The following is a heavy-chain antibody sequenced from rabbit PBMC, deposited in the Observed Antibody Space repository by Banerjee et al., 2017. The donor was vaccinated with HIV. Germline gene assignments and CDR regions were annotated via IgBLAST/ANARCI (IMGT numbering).Heavy chain of an antibody. CDR1: GFSFSSSYW. D-gene: IGHD2-1*01. CDR3: ARGYAANDYGSNL. CDR2: INTGSSGST. J-gene: IGHJ4*01. V-gene: IGHV1S45*01. Sequence: QEQLEESGGDLVQPGASLALTCKASGFSFSSSYWICWVRQAPGKGLEWIACINTGSSGSTYYASWAKGRFTISKTSSTTVTLQMTSLTAADTATYFCARGYAANDYGSNLWGQGTLVTVS.